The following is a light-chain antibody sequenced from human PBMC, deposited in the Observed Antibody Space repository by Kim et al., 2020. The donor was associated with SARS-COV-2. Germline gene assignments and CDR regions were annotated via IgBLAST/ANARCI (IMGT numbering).Light chain of an antibody. Sequence: VSPGQTISHPCSGDNLGDKFVSWYRQRPGQSPVLVIYQDDKRPSGIPERFSGSNSGNTATLTISGTQALDEGDYYCQAWDSSAVIFGGGTQLTVL. CDR2: QDD. J-gene: IGLJ2*01. V-gene: IGLV3-1*01. CDR3: QAWDSSAVI. CDR1: NLGDKF.